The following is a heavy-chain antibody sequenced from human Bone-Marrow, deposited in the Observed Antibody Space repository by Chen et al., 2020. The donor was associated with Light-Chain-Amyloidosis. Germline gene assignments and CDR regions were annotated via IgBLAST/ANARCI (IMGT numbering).Heavy chain of an antibody. Sequence: LGESGGGLISPWGSLGPLCAASWFPFSDYYMHWVRQGPGKGLVWVSRSNGDGTDIKYADSVRGRFTISRDSAKNTVYLQMNSLRTEDTAVYYCARSVSGTFDYWGQGALVTVSS. V-gene: IGHV3-74*01. CDR1: WFPFSDYY. CDR3: ARSVSGTFDY. J-gene: IGHJ4*02. CDR2: SNGDGTDI. D-gene: IGHD1-1*01.